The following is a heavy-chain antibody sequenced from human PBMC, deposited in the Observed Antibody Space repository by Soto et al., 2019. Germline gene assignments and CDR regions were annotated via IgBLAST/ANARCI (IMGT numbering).Heavy chain of an antibody. CDR3: NSYPDFWGGHTPL. D-gene: IGHD3-3*01. V-gene: IGHV3-15*07. J-gene: IGHJ4*02. CDR2: VKSKADGGTA. Sequence: EVQLVESGGGLVQPGGSLRLSCAASGFSITNTWMHWVRQAPGKGLEWVGRVKSKADGGTADYAEPMKGRFNVSRDDSKNTQYLQMNSLIMEDTGVYYWNSYPDFWGGHTPLWGQGTLVIVSS. CDR1: GFSITNTW.